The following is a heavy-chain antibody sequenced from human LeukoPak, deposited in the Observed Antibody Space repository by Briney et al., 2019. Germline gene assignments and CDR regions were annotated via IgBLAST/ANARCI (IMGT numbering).Heavy chain of an antibody. J-gene: IGHJ4*02. CDR3: ARTAYDFWSGYYIPTQN. CDR1: GYTFTSYG. Sequence: ASVKVSCKASGYTFTSYGISWVRQAPGQGLEWMGWISAYNGNTNYAQKLQGRVIMTTDTSTSTAYMELRSLRSDDTAVYYCARTAYDFWSGYYIPTQNWGQGTLVTVSS. CDR2: ISAYNGNT. V-gene: IGHV1-18*01. D-gene: IGHD3-3*01.